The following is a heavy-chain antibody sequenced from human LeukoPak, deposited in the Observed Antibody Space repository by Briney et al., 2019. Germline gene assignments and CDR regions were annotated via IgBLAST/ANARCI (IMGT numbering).Heavy chain of an antibody. CDR2: IDPKSGGT. CDR3: ARAQYGSSWSSLDY. D-gene: IGHD6-13*01. Sequence: ASVKVSCKASGYTSTGHYMHWVRQTPGQGLEWMGWIDPKSGGTNYAQKFQGRVTMTRDTSITTAYMDLRRLRSDDTAVYYCARAQYGSSWSSLDYWGQGTLVTVSS. J-gene: IGHJ4*02. V-gene: IGHV1-2*02. CDR1: GYTSTGHY.